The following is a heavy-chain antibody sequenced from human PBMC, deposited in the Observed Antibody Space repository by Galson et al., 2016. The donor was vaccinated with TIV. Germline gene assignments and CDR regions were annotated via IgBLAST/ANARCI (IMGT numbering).Heavy chain of an antibody. V-gene: IGHV3-43D*03. D-gene: IGHD6-13*01. CDR1: GFTFDDFA. CDR3: AKDRGGGTSWYFEY. CDR2: ISWDGGST. J-gene: IGHJ4*01. Sequence: SLRLSCAVFGFTFDDFAMHWVRRVPGKGLEWVSLISWDGGSTYYADSVKGRFTISRDNSKDSLYLQLNGLRPDDSGLYYCAKDRGGGTSWYFEYWGQGTLVTVTS.